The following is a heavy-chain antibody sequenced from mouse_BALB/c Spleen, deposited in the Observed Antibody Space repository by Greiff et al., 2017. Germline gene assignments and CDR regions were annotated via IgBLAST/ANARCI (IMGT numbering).Heavy chain of an antibody. D-gene: IGHD2-4*01. CDR2: INPYNGAT. Sequence: VQLKQFGAELVKPGASVKISCKASGYTFTDYNMHWVKQSHVKSLEWIGRINPYNGATSYNQNFKDKASLTVDKSSSTAYMELHSLTSEDSAVYYCARYTMITTYAMDYWGQGTSVTVSS. J-gene: IGHJ4*01. CDR3: ARYTMITTYAMDY. CDR1: GYTFTDYN. V-gene: IGHV1-18*01.